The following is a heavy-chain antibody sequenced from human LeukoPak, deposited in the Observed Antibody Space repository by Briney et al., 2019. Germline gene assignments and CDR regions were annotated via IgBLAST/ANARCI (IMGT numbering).Heavy chain of an antibody. J-gene: IGHJ4*02. CDR2: IYYSGTP. CDR1: SSYG. V-gene: IGHV4-39*02. CDR3: ARRGVAAAATNFDY. D-gene: IGHD3-10*01. Sequence: SSYGMHWVRQPPGKGLEWIGSIYYSGTPYYNPSLETRLTISVDTSKSHFSLKLSSVTAADAAVYYCARRGVAAAATNFDYWGQGTLVTVSS.